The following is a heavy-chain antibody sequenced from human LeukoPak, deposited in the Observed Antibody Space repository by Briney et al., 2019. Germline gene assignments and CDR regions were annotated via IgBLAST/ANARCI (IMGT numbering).Heavy chain of an antibody. Sequence: SETLSLTCTVSGDSISSAGYHWTWIRQLPGKCLEWLGYISNSATTHYNPSLKSQLTISAATSKNQFSLKLSSVTAADTAVYYCARDVVVTSSPDAFDIWGQGRLVTVSS. CDR3: ARDVVVTSSPDAFDI. J-gene: IGHJ3*02. CDR2: ISNSATT. D-gene: IGHD2-21*02. CDR1: GDSISSAGYH. V-gene: IGHV4-31*01.